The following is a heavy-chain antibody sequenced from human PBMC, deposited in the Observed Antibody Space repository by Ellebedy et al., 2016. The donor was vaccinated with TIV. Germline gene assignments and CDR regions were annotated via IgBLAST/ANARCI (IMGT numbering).Heavy chain of an antibody. CDR2: IGTAGDT. CDR1: GFTFSRYD. Sequence: PGGSLRLSCAASGFTFSRYDMHWVRQATGKGLEWVSAIGTAGDTYYPGSVKGRFTISRENAKNSLYLQMNSLRAGDTAVYYCARGLGGNFGFYYGMDVWGQGTTVTVPS. J-gene: IGHJ6*02. CDR3: ARGLGGNFGFYYGMDV. V-gene: IGHV3-13*01. D-gene: IGHD4-23*01.